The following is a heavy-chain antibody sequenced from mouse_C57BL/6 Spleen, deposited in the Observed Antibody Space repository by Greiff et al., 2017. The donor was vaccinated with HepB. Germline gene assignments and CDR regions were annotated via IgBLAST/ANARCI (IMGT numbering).Heavy chain of an antibody. V-gene: IGHV1-63*01. CDR2: IYPGGGYT. D-gene: IGHD1-1*01. Sequence: QVQLQQSGAELVRPGTSVKMSCKASGYTFTNYWIGWVKQRPGHGLEWIGDIYPGGGYTNYNEKFKGKATLTADKSSSTAYMQISSLTSEDSAVYYCARREAYYGSRGWYFDVWGTGTTVTVSS. J-gene: IGHJ1*03. CDR3: ARREAYYGSRGWYFDV. CDR1: GYTFTNYW.